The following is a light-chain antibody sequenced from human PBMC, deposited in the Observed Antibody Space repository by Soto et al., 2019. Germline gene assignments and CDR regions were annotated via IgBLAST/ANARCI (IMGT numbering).Light chain of an antibody. CDR2: DAS. CDR1: QSIGSW. Sequence: DFQMTQSPSTLSASVGDKVTMTCRASQSIGSWLAWYQQKPGKAPKVLIYDASSLESGVPSRFSGSGSGTEFTLTISSLLPDDFATYYCQKYNSYFGQGTRLEIK. V-gene: IGKV1-5*01. CDR3: QKYNSY. J-gene: IGKJ5*01.